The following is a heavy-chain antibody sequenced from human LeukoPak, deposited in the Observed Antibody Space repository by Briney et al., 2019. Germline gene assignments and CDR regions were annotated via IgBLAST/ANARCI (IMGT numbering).Heavy chain of an antibody. D-gene: IGHD3-10*01. CDR2: ISSSSSTI. Sequence: GGSLRLSCAASGFTFSSYSMNWVRQAPGKGLEWVSYISSSSSTIYYADSVKGRFTISRDNAKNSLYPQMNSLRAEDTAVYYCARDQMVRGVIPDAFDIWGQGTMVTVSS. V-gene: IGHV3-48*01. J-gene: IGHJ3*02. CDR3: ARDQMVRGVIPDAFDI. CDR1: GFTFSSYS.